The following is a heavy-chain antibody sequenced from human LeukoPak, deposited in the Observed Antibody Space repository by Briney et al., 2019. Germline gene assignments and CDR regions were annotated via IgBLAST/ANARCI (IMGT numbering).Heavy chain of an antibody. D-gene: IGHD3-3*01. Sequence: ASVKVSCKASGYTFTSYGISWVRQAPGQGLEWMGWISAYNGNTNYAQKLQGRVTMTTDTSTSTAYMELRSLRSDDTAVYYCARSALDGYYDFWSGYRPLDPWGQGTLVTVSS. CDR1: GYTFTSYG. CDR3: ARSALDGYYDFWSGYRPLDP. V-gene: IGHV1-18*01. J-gene: IGHJ5*02. CDR2: ISAYNGNT.